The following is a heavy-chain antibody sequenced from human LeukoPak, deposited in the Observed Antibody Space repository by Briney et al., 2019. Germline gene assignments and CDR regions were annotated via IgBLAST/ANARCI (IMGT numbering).Heavy chain of an antibody. Sequence: GGSLRLSFAASGFTFSSYAMNWVRQAPGKGLEWVSAISCSGGSTYYADYVKGRFTISRDNSKNTLYLQMNSLRAEDTAVYYCAKSRYYGGQLEPDALDIWGQGTMVTVSS. D-gene: IGHD4-23*01. J-gene: IGHJ3*02. CDR3: AKSRYYGGQLEPDALDI. CDR2: ISCSGGST. V-gene: IGHV3-23*01. CDR1: GFTFSSYA.